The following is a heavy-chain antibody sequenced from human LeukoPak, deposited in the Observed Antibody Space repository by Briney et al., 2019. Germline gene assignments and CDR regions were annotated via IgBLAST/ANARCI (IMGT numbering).Heavy chain of an antibody. V-gene: IGHV4-30-4*07. CDR2: IYNSGST. CDR3: ARDNYYGSGSYRYYYYYYMDV. J-gene: IGHJ6*03. Sequence: PSETLSLTCAVSGDSISSGGYSWSWIRQPPGKGLEWIGYIYNSGSTKYNPSLKSRVTISVDTSKNQFSLKLSSVTAADTAVYYCARDNYYGSGSYRYYYYYYMDVWGKGTTVTVSS. CDR1: GDSISSGGYS. D-gene: IGHD3-10*01.